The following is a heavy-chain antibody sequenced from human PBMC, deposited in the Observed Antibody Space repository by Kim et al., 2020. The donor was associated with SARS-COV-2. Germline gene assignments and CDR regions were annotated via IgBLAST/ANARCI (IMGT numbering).Heavy chain of an antibody. CDR1: GFTFSNYA. Sequence: GGSLRLSCAASGFTFSNYAMSWVRQAPGKGLEWISTISGSGGDTFYADSVKGRFTISRDNSKNTLFLETNSLRVDDTAVYYCATYIRDSSNSDYWGQGTLVTVSS. J-gene: IGHJ4*02. CDR3: ATYIRDSSNSDY. CDR2: ISGSGGDT. D-gene: IGHD2-2*02. V-gene: IGHV3-23*01.